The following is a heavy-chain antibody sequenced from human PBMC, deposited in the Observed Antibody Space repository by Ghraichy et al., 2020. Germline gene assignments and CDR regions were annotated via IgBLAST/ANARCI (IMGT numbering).Heavy chain of an antibody. CDR2: INPNSGGT. Sequence: ASVKVSCKASGYTFTGYYMHWVRQAPGQGLEWMGWINPNSGGTNYAQKFQGRVTMTRDTSISTAYMELSRLRSDDTAVYYCARLDPPSSKARLYCSSTSCYIWFDPWGQGTLVTVSS. D-gene: IGHD2-2*02. CDR1: GYTFTGYY. V-gene: IGHV1-2*02. J-gene: IGHJ5*02. CDR3: ARLDPPSSKARLYCSSTSCYIWFDP.